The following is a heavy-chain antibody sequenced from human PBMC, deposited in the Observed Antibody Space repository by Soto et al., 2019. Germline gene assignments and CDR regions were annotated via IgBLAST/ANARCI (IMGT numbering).Heavy chain of an antibody. Sequence: EVQLLEAGGGLVQPGGSLRLSCAASVFIFSNYAVTWVRQAPGKGLEWVSTISGSGGSTYYADSVKGRFTISRDNSKNTLYLQMNSMRDEDTAVYYCAKDQGSSWYEIDYWGQGTLVTVSS. CDR2: ISGSGGST. CDR3: AKDQGSSWYEIDY. D-gene: IGHD6-13*01. CDR1: VFIFSNYA. J-gene: IGHJ4*02. V-gene: IGHV3-23*01.